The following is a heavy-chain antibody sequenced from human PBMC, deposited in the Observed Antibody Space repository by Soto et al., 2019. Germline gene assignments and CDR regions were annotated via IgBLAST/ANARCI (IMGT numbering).Heavy chain of an antibody. D-gene: IGHD1-26*01. J-gene: IGHJ5*02. CDR3: ARSTAPPGNWFDP. CDR2: IYNSGST. Sequence: QVQLQESGPGLVKPSQTLSLTCTVSGGSISSGGYYWSWIRQHPGKGLEWIGYIYNSGSTYYNPSLNSRLTFSVDTSKNQFSLKLSSVTAADTAVYYCARSTAPPGNWFDPWGQGTLVTVSS. V-gene: IGHV4-31*03. CDR1: GGSISSGGYY.